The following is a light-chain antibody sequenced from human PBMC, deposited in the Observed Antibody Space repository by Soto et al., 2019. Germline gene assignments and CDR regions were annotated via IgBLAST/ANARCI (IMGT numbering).Light chain of an antibody. V-gene: IGKV3-20*01. CDR1: QSVSSSY. CDR3: QQYGSSPTST. Sequence: EIVLTQSPGTLSLSPEERATLSYRAGQSVSSSYLAWYQQRPGQAPSLLIYGASSRATGIPDRFSGSGSGTDFTLTISRLEPEDFAVYYCQQYGSSPTSTFGQGTRLEIK. CDR2: GAS. J-gene: IGKJ5*01.